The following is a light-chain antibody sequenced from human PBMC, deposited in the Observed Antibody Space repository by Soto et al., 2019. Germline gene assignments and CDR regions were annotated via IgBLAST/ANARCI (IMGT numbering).Light chain of an antibody. CDR2: EAS. CDR1: QSIGRY. CDR3: QQRANWLT. Sequence: EIVLTQSPATLSLSPGERVTLSCRASQSIGRYLAWYQHKPGQAPRLLIYEASNRATGIPARFSGSGSGTDFTLTISSLEPEDFADYYCQQRANWLTFGGGTKVEIK. V-gene: IGKV3-11*01. J-gene: IGKJ4*01.